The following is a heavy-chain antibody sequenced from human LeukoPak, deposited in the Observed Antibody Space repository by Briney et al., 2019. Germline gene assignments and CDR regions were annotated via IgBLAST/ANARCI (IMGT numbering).Heavy chain of an antibody. D-gene: IGHD5-24*01. CDR2: IKSKTDGGTT. V-gene: IGHV3-15*01. J-gene: IGHJ4*02. CDR3: TRVGRDGYLYYFDY. CDR1: GFTFSNAW. Sequence: GSLRLSCAASGFTFSNAWMSWVRQAPGKGLEWVGRIKSKTDGGTTDYAAPVKGRFTISRDDSKSIAYLQMNSLKTEDTAVYYCTRVGRDGYLYYFDYWGQGTLVTVSS.